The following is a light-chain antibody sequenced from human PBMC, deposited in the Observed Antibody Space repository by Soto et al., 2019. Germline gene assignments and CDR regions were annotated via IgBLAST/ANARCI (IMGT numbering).Light chain of an antibody. CDR2: AAS. Sequence: EIVLMQSPGTLSLSPGERATLSCRASQSVRSNYLAWYQQKPGQAPRLLIHAASSRATGIPDRFSGSGSGTDFILTISRLEPEDFAVYYCLQYGTSPYTFGQGTKLEIK. J-gene: IGKJ2*01. CDR1: QSVRSNY. V-gene: IGKV3-20*01. CDR3: LQYGTSPYT.